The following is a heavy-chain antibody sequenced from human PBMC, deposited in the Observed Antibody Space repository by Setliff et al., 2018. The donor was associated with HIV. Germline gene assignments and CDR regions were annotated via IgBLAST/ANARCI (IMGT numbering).Heavy chain of an antibody. CDR2: INHSGST. J-gene: IGHJ2*01. V-gene: IGHV4-34*01. Sequence: SETLSLTCTVYGGSFSGYYWNWIRQSPGKGLEWIGEINHSGSTNYNPSLKSRITISVDTSKKQFSLKLNSVTAADTAVYYCARGPAEWQIVVVPAAHWYFDL. D-gene: IGHD2-2*01. CDR1: GGSFSGYY. CDR3: ARGPAEWQIVVVPAAHWYFDL.